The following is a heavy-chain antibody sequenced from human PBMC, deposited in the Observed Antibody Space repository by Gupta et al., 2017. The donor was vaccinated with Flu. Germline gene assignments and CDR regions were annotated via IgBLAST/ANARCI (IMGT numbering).Heavy chain of an antibody. CDR2: ISGFGGST. V-gene: IGHV3-23*01. J-gene: IGHJ4*02. Sequence: EVQVLESGGGLVQPGGSLRLSCVASGFTFSNYALSWVRQAPGKGLEWVSGISGFGGSTYYADSVKGRFAISRDNSKNTLSLQMNSLRAEDTAVYYCAKSRYGIAAGIFDHWGQGTLVTVSS. CDR1: GFTFSNYA. CDR3: AKSRYGIAAGIFDH. D-gene: IGHD6-13*01.